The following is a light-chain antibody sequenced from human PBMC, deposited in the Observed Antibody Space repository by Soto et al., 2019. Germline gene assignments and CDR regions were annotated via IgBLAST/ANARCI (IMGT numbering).Light chain of an antibody. Sequence: SALTQPPSASGSPGQSVTISCTGTSSDVGAYNYISWYQQHPGKVPKLMIYEVTKRPSGVPDRFSGSKSGNTASLTVSGLQAEDEADYYCSSYAGSNNLVFGGGTKVTVL. CDR3: SSYAGSNNLV. J-gene: IGLJ3*02. CDR2: EVT. V-gene: IGLV2-8*01. CDR1: SSDVGAYNY.